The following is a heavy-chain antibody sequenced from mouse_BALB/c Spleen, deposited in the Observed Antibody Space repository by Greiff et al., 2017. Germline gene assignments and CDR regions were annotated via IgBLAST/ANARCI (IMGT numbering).Heavy chain of an antibody. D-gene: IGHD2-1*01. V-gene: IGHV2-9*02. Sequence: QVQLKESGPGLVAPSQSLSITCTVSGFSLTSYGVHWVRQPPGKGLEWLGVIWAGGSTNYNSALMSRLSISKDNSKSQVFLKMNSLQTDDTAMYYCASYGNYESYYAMDYWGQLTSVTVSS. J-gene: IGHJ4*01. CDR3: ASYGNYESYYAMDY. CDR2: IWAGGST. CDR1: GFSLTSYG.